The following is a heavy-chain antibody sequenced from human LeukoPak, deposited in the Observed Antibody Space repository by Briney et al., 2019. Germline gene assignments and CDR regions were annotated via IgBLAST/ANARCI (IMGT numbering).Heavy chain of an antibody. V-gene: IGHV1-18*01. J-gene: IGHJ4*02. CDR1: GYTFTSYG. CDR2: ISAYNGNT. Sequence: ASVKVSCKASGYTFTSYGISWVRQAPGQGLEWMGWISAYNGNTNYAQKLQDRVTMTTDTSTTTAYMELRSLRSDDTAVYYCARVREYGRSLDYWGQGTLVTVSS. D-gene: IGHD2/OR15-2a*01. CDR3: ARVREYGRSLDY.